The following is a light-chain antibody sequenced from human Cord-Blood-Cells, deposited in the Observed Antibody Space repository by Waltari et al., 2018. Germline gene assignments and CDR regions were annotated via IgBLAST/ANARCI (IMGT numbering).Light chain of an antibody. J-gene: IGLJ3*02. Sequence: QSALTQPASVSGSPGQSITIPCTGTSSDVGRYNLVSWYHQHPGKAPKRMIYEGSKRPSGVSNRFSGSKSGNTASLTISGLQAEDEADYYCCSYAGSSTWVFGGGTKLTVL. CDR3: CSYAGSSTWV. CDR2: EGS. V-gene: IGLV2-23*01. CDR1: SSDVGRYNL.